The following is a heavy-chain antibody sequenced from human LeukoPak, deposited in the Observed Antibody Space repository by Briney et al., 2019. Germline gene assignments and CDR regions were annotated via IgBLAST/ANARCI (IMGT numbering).Heavy chain of an antibody. Sequence: AGSLRLTCAASGFTFSSYAMSWVRKAPGMGLEWVSAISDSGGSTFYADSVKGRFAISRDNSKNTLYLQMHSLGAEDTAVYYCAKPSGRHPNYYFDYWGQGTLVTVSS. CDR1: GFTFSSYA. CDR3: AKPSGRHPNYYFDY. D-gene: IGHD1-26*01. CDR2: ISDSGGST. J-gene: IGHJ4*02. V-gene: IGHV3-23*01.